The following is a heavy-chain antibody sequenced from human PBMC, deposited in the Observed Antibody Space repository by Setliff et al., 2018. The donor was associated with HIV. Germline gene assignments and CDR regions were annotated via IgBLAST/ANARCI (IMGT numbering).Heavy chain of an antibody. J-gene: IGHJ4*02. CDR3: ASLPPLYASSGYYFDY. CDR1: GDSISSSSYY. Sequence: PSETLSLTCSVSGDSISSSSYYWGWIRQPPGKGLEWIGSIYYSGSTYYNPSLNSRVTISVDASKNQFSLKLSSVTAADTAVYYCASLPPLYASSGYYFDYWGQGTLVTFSS. D-gene: IGHD3-22*01. V-gene: IGHV4-39*01. CDR2: IYYSGST.